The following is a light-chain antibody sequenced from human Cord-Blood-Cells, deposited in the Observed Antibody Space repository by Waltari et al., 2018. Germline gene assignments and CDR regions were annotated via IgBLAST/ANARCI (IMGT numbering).Light chain of an antibody. J-gene: IGLJ2*01. Sequence: SSDLTQLPSVSVSPGQTASITCSGDKLGDKYACWYQQKPGQSPVLVSYQDSKRPSGIPERFSGSNSGNTATLTISGTQAMDEADYYCQAWDSSTVVFGGGTKLTVL. CDR3: QAWDSSTVV. CDR1: KLGDKY. V-gene: IGLV3-1*01. CDR2: QDS.